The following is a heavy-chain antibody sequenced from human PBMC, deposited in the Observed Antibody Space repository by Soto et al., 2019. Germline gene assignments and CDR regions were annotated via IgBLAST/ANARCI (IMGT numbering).Heavy chain of an antibody. V-gene: IGHV4-59*08. CDR1: GGSISSYY. J-gene: IGHJ4*02. Sequence: SETLSLTCTVSGGSISSYYWSWIRQPPGKGLEWIGYIYYSGSTNYNPSLKSRVTISVDTSKNQFSLKLSSVTAADTAVYYCASGYCSGGSCYQGDYWGQGTLVTVSS. CDR3: ASGYCSGGSCYQGDY. CDR2: IYYSGST. D-gene: IGHD2-15*01.